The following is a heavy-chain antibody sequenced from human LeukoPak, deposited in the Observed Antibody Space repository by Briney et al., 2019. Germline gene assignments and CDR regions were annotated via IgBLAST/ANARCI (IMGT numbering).Heavy chain of an antibody. Sequence: GGSLRLSCAASGITFSSYAMSWVRQAPGKGLEWVSAISGSGGSTYYADSVKGRFTISRDNSKNTLYLQMNSLRAEDTAVYYCAKGKQYYYYGMDVWGQGTTVTVSS. D-gene: IGHD6-13*01. J-gene: IGHJ6*02. CDR2: ISGSGGST. CDR1: GITFSSYA. V-gene: IGHV3-23*01. CDR3: AKGKQYYYYGMDV.